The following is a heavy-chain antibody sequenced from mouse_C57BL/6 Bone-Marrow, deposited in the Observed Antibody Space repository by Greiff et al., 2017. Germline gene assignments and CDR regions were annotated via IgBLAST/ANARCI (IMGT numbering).Heavy chain of an antibody. CDR3: TTYYYGSSFFDY. V-gene: IGHV14-4*01. CDR1: GFNIKDDY. CDR2: IDPENGDT. D-gene: IGHD1-1*01. Sequence: VQLQQSGAELVRLGASVKLSCTASGFNIKDDYMHWVKQRPEQGLEWIGWIDPENGDTEYASKFQGKATITADTSSNTAYLQLSSLTSEDTAVYYCTTYYYGSSFFDYWGQGTTLTVSS. J-gene: IGHJ2*01.